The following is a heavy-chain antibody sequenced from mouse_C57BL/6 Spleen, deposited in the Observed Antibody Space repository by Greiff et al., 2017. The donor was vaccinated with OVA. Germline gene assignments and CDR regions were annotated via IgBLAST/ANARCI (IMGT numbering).Heavy chain of an antibody. D-gene: IGHD2-3*01. V-gene: IGHV1-15*01. Sequence: VQLQQSGAELVRPGASVTLSCKASGYTFTDYEMHWVKQTPVHGLEWIGAIDPETGGTAYNQKFKGKAILTADKSSSTAYMELRSLTSEDSAVYYCTGWLLLAYWGQGTLVTVSA. CDR3: TGWLLLAY. CDR2: IDPETGGT. J-gene: IGHJ3*01. CDR1: GYTFTDYE.